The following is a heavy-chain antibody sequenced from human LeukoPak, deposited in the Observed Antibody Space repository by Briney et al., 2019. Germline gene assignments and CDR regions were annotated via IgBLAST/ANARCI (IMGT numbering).Heavy chain of an antibody. D-gene: IGHD3-10*01. J-gene: IGHJ6*04. V-gene: IGHV1-18*04. CDR2: ISAYNGNT. CDR3: ARDRKTCVTMVRGVIIVYGMEV. Sequence: ASVKVSCKSSLYTLTRYGISWVRQAPGQGLEWMGLISAYNGNTHYAQKLQGRVTMTTDTSASTAYMELRRLRSDGTAVYYCARDRKTCVTMVRGVIIVYGMEVWGKGDTVTVSS. CDR1: LYTLTRYG.